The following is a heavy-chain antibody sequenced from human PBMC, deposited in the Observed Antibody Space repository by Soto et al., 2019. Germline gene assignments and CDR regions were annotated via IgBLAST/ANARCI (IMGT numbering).Heavy chain of an antibody. CDR2: IVPLFRTT. CDR3: ARGGYSSTWSNLLDRSGLDV. CDR1: GGTFSSYA. D-gene: IGHD6-13*01. V-gene: IGHV1-69*06. J-gene: IGHJ6*02. Sequence: QVQLVQSGAEAKKPGSSVKVSCKTSGGTFSSYAISWVRQAAGQGLEWMGGIVPLFRTTNYAQKFQGRVSITADTSTCTVYMEQSGLRSGETAVYYCARGGYSSTWSNLLDRSGLDVWGQGTTVTVSS.